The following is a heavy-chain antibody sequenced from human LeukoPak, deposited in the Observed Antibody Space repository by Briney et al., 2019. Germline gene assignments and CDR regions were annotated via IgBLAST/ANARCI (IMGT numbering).Heavy chain of an antibody. CDR1: GGSISSGDYY. CDR2: IYYSGST. CDR3: AAPRSYYYYGMDV. V-gene: IGHV4-30-4*01. J-gene: IGHJ6*02. Sequence: PSETLSLTCTVSGGSISSGDYYWSWIRQPPGEGLEWIGYIYYSGSTYYNPSLKSRVTISVDTSKNQFSLKLSSVTAADTAVYYCAAPRSYYYYGMDVWGQGTTVTVSS.